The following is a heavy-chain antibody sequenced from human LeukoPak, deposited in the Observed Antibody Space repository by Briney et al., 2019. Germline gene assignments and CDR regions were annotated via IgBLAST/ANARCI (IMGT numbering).Heavy chain of an antibody. Sequence: GGSLRLSCAASGFTFTTYAMHWVRQAPGKGLEWVSAISDSGSSTYYADSVKGRFTISRDNSQNTLYLQMNSLRVEDTAIYYCANITYGSGRPLPWGQGTLVTVSS. J-gene: IGHJ5*02. V-gene: IGHV3-23*01. D-gene: IGHD3-10*01. CDR1: GFTFTTYA. CDR2: ISDSGSST. CDR3: ANITYGSGRPLP.